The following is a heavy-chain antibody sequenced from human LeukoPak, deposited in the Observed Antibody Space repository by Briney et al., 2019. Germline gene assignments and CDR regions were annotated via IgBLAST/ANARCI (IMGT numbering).Heavy chain of an antibody. Sequence: SQTLSLTCTVSGGSISSGGYYWSWIRQPPGKGLEWIGYIYCSGSTNYNPSLKSRVTISVDTSKNQFSLKLSSVTAADTAVYYCASFKGGDFWSGYYPGYFDYWGQGTLVTVSS. CDR2: IYCSGST. J-gene: IGHJ4*02. CDR3: ASFKGGDFWSGYYPGYFDY. CDR1: GGSISSGGYY. D-gene: IGHD3-3*01. V-gene: IGHV4-61*08.